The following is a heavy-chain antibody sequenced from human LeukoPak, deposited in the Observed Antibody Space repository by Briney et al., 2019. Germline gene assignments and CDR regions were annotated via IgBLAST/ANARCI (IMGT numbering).Heavy chain of an antibody. D-gene: IGHD1-20*01. J-gene: IGHJ4*02. CDR1: GGSASSRSYF. Sequence: SETLSLTCTVSGGSASSRSYFWGWIRQPPGKGLEWVGNIYSDGSTYYNPALKSRVTISVDTSKNHFSLNLGSVTAADTAVYYCASTFITGIGGRGFFDYWGQGTLVTVSS. V-gene: IGHV4-39*02. CDR3: ASTFITGIGGRGFFDY. CDR2: IYSDGST.